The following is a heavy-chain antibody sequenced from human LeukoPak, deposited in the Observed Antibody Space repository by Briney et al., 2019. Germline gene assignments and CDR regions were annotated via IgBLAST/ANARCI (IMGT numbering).Heavy chain of an antibody. J-gene: IGHJ4*02. V-gene: IGHV3-33*01. CDR2: IWYDGSNK. CDR1: GFTFSSYG. D-gene: IGHD6-19*01. CDR3: ARSPNSSGWYLDY. Sequence: PGGSLRLSCAASGFTFSSYGMHWVRKAPGKGLEWVAVIWYDGSNKYYADSVKGRFTISRDNSKNTLYLQMNSLRAEDTAVYYCARSPNSSGWYLDYWGQGTLVTVSS.